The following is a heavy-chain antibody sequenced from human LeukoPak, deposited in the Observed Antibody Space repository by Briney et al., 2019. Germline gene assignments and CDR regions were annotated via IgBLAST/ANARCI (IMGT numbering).Heavy chain of an antibody. CDR2: ISGSGGAR. J-gene: IGHJ2*01. CDR1: GFTFSNYV. D-gene: IGHD3-10*01. Sequence: GGSLRLSCAASGFTFSNYVVSWVRQAPGIGLEWVSTISGSGGARYYADSVKGRFTISRDNAKNSLYLQMNSLRAEDTAVYYCARLEYGSGSPPNWYFDLWGRGTLVTVSS. V-gene: IGHV3-21*01. CDR3: ARLEYGSGSPPNWYFDL.